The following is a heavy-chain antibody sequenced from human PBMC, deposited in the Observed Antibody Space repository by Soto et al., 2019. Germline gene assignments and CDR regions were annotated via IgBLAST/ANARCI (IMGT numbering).Heavy chain of an antibody. V-gene: IGHV3-30*19. D-gene: IGHD6-13*01. Sequence: SLRLSCAASGFTFSSYGMHWVRQAPGKGLEWVAVISYGGSNKYYADSVKGRFTISRDNSKNTLYLQMNSLRAEDTAVYYCARVGGYSSSWYYSWVPDAIYYYYGMDVWGQGTTVTVSS. CDR1: GFTFSSYG. CDR3: ARVGGYSSSWYYSWVPDAIYYYYGMDV. CDR2: ISYGGSNK. J-gene: IGHJ6*02.